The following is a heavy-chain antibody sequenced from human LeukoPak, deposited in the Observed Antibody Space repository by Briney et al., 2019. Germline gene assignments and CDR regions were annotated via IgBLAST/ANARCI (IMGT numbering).Heavy chain of an antibody. CDR1: GFTFINYD. CDR3: AKPHSSGWYYFDS. CDR2: ISYDGNNK. J-gene: IGHJ4*02. D-gene: IGHD6-19*01. V-gene: IGHV3-30*18. Sequence: GGSLRLYCAASGFTFINYDMNWVRQAPGQGLEWVAVISYDGNNKFYADSVKGRFTISRDNSQNTLYLQMNSLRAEDTAIYYCAKPHSSGWYYFDSWGLGTLVTVSS.